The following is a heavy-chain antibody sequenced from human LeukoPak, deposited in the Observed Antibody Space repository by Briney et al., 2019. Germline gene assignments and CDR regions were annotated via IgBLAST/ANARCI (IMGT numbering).Heavy chain of an antibody. D-gene: IGHD2-8*01. Sequence: PGGSLRLSCAASGFTFSSFAMHWVRQAPGEGLEWVAVISYDATNKYYTDSVKGRFTISRDDSKNTLYLQMNSLKTEDTAVYYCTTEPPGYCTNGVCYAPPLDYWGQGTLVTVSS. J-gene: IGHJ4*02. CDR3: TTEPPGYCTNGVCYAPPLDY. CDR2: ISYDATNK. CDR1: GFTFSSFA. V-gene: IGHV3-30-3*01.